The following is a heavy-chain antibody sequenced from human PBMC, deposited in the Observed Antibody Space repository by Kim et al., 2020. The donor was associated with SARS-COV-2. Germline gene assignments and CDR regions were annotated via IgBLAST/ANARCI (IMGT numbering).Heavy chain of an antibody. CDR3: AALYGIDV. Sequence: DGGEKYYVDSVKGRFTTSRDNAKNSLYLQMNSLRADDTAVYYCAALYGIDVWGQGTTVIVSS. CDR2: DGGEK. V-gene: IGHV3-7*01. J-gene: IGHJ6*02.